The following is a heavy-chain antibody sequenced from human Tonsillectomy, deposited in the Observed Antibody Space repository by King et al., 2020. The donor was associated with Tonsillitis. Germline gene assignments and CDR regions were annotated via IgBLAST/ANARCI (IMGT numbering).Heavy chain of an antibody. D-gene: IGHD1-26*01. CDR3: AKDRGSGSYGEGADAFDI. CDR2: IGLNSGSI. Sequence: VQLVESGGGLVQPGRSLRLSCAASGFTFVDYAMHWVRQAPGKGPGWVSGIGLNSGSIGFVGFFNGRFTISRDNAKNSLYLQMNSLRVEDTALYYCAKDRGSGSYGEGADAFDIWGQGTMVTVSS. CDR1: GFTFVDYA. V-gene: IGHV3-9*01. J-gene: IGHJ3*02.